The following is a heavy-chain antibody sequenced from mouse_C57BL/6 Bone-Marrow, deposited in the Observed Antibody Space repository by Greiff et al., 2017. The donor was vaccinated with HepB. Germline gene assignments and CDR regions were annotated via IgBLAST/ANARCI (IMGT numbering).Heavy chain of an antibody. Sequence: EVKVVESGGGLVQPKGSLKLSCAASGFSFNTYAMNWVRQAPGKGLEWVARIRSKSNNYATYYADSVKDRFTISRDDSESMLYLQMNNLKTEDTAMYYCVGTKVVATDYAMDYWGQGTSVTVSS. V-gene: IGHV10-1*01. CDR1: GFSFNTYA. J-gene: IGHJ4*01. CDR3: VGTKVVATDYAMDY. D-gene: IGHD1-1*01. CDR2: IRSKSNNYAT.